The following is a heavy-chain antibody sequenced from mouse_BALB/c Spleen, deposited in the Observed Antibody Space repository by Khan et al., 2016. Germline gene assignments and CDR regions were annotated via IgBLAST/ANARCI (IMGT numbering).Heavy chain of an antibody. J-gene: IGHJ2*01. D-gene: IGHD1-1*01. CDR2: IFPGSINT. Sequence: QVQLQQSGPELVKPGASVKISCKASGYSFTSYYIHWVKQRPGQGLEWIGGIFPGSINTKYNEKFKGKATLTADTSSSTAYMQLSSLTSEDSAVYICARSYSYGSPYYFDYWGHGTTLTVS. CDR1: GYSFTSYY. V-gene: IGHV1-66*01. CDR3: ARSYSYGSPYYFDY.